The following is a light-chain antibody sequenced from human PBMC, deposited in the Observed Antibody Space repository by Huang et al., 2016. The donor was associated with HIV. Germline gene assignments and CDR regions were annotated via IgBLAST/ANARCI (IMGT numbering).Light chain of an antibody. CDR2: DAS. V-gene: IGKV1D-13*01. Sequence: AIQLTQSPSSLSASVGDRVTITCRASQGISSALAWYQQKPGKAPKLLIYDASSLESGVPSRFSGSGSGTDCTLTISSLQTEDFATYYCQQFKHYPLTFGGGTKVEIK. CDR1: QGISSA. J-gene: IGKJ4*01. CDR3: QQFKHYPLT.